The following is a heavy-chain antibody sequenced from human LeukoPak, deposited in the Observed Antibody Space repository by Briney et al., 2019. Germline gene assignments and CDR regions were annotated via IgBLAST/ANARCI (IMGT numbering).Heavy chain of an antibody. J-gene: IGHJ5*02. CDR3: AKDNYGGVYAS. D-gene: IGHD3-16*01. V-gene: IGHV3-23*01. CDR1: GFIFRNFG. Sequence: PGGSLRLSCAASGFIFRNFGMSWMRQAPGKGLEWVSHISDVVAHTWYADSVKGRFIISRDNSNNRVFLQMNSLRPEDTAPYYCAKDNYGGVYASWGQGTLVTVSS. CDR2: ISDVVAHT.